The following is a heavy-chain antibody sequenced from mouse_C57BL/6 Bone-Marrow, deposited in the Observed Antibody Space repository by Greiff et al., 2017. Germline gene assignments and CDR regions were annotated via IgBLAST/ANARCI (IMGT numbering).Heavy chain of an antibody. CDR2: INPDYGTT. CDR3: AIYYSGSSWVDY. D-gene: IGHD1-1*01. CDR1: GYSFTDYN. J-gene: IGHJ2*01. V-gene: IGHV1-39*01. Sequence: VHVKQSGPELVKPGASVKISCKASGYSFTDYNMNWVKQSNGKSLEWIGVINPDYGTTSYNQKFKGKATLTVDQSSSTAYMQLNSLTSEYSAVYYCAIYYSGSSWVDYWGQGTTLTVSS.